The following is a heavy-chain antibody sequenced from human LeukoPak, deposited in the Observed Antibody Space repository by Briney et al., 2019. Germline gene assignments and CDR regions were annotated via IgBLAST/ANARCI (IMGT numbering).Heavy chain of an antibody. CDR3: ARDGSIRGYYYGMDV. Sequence: PSETLSLTCTVSGGSISSGGYYWSWIRQHPGKGLEWIGYINYSGNIYYNPSLKSRVIISVDTSKNQFSLKLSSVTAADTAVYYCARDGSIRGYYYGMDVWGQGTTVTVSS. D-gene: IGHD1-26*01. CDR1: GGSISSGGYY. CDR2: INYSGNI. J-gene: IGHJ6*02. V-gene: IGHV4-31*03.